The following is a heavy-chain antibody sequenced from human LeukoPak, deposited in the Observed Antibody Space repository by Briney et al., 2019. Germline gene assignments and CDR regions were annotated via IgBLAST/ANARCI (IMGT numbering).Heavy chain of an antibody. D-gene: IGHD2-21*01. Sequence: GKSLKISCRGSGYSFATYWIGWVRQMPGKGLECMGIIYPGDSDTRYSPFFEGQVTISVDKSISTAYLQWSSLQASDTAIYYCAKHESGTNWFDPWGQGTLVTVSS. V-gene: IGHV5-51*01. CDR3: AKHESGTNWFDP. CDR1: GYSFATYW. J-gene: IGHJ5*02. CDR2: IYPGDSDT.